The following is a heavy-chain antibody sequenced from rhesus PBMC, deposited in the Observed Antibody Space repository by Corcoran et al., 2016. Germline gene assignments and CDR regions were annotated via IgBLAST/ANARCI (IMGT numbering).Heavy chain of an antibody. CDR1: GFTFSDHY. J-gene: IGHJ4*01. Sequence: EVQLLESGGGLVQPGGSLRLSCVASGFTFSDHYMDWVRQAPGKGLEWVSSISGCSSTTVYPDSVKGRFTISRDNANNTVYLQMNSLRAEDTAVYYCARSSAGYSGRHFDYWGQGSWSPSPQ. D-gene: IGHD6-25*01. CDR2: ISGCSSTT. V-gene: IGHV3-110*01. CDR3: ARSSAGYSGRHFDY.